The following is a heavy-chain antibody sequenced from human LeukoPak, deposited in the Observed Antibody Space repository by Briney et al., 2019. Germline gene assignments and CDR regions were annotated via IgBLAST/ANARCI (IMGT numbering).Heavy chain of an antibody. CDR3: ARGTGQWLVRERVEFDY. J-gene: IGHJ4*02. CDR2: INPNSGGT. V-gene: IGHV1-2*04. CDR1: GYTFTCYY. D-gene: IGHD6-19*01. Sequence: ASVKVSCKASGYTFTCYYMHWVRQAPGQGLEWMGWINPNSGGTNYAQKFQGWVTMTRDTSISTAYMELSRLRSDDTAVYYCARGTGQWLVRERVEFDYWGQGTLVTVSS.